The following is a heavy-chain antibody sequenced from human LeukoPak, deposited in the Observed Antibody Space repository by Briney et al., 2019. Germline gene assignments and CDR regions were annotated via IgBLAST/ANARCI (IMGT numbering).Heavy chain of an antibody. CDR3: VGQAPNIAARFSSVDY. Sequence: PSETLSLTCTVSGGSISSSSYYWGWIRQPPGKGLEWIGSIDYSGSTHYNSSLKSRVTISVDTSKNHFSLRLSSVTTADTGVYSRVGQAPNIAARFSSVDYWGQGTLVTVSS. J-gene: IGHJ4*02. D-gene: IGHD6-6*01. V-gene: IGHV4-39*02. CDR2: IDYSGST. CDR1: GGSISSSSYY.